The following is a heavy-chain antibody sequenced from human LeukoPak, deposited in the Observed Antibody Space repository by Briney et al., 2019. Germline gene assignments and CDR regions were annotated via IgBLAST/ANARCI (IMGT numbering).Heavy chain of an antibody. V-gene: IGHV3-30*02. Sequence: PGGSLRLSCEVSGFSLTTYGMLWVRQAPGKGLEWVAFIRSNGINTYYGDSVKGRFTISGDISKSTLYLQMNSLTTDDTALYFCAKDRPLKGGFDPWGQGSLVIVSS. CDR3: AKDRPLKGGFDP. D-gene: IGHD3-16*01. CDR2: IRSNGINT. CDR1: GFSLTTYG. J-gene: IGHJ5*02.